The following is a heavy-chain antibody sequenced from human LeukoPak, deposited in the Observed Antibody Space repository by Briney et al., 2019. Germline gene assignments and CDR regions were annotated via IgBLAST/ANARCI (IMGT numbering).Heavy chain of an antibody. CDR1: GGSISSGGYY. CDR2: IYYSGST. CDR3: ARRPYCSSTSCYNRYFDY. Sequence: SQTLSLTCTVSGGSISSGGYYWSWIRQHPGKGLEWIGYIYYSGSTYYNPSLKSRVTISVDTSKNQFSLKLSSVTAADTAVYYCARRPYCSSTSCYNRYFDYWGQGTLVTVSS. J-gene: IGHJ4*02. D-gene: IGHD2-2*02. V-gene: IGHV4-31*03.